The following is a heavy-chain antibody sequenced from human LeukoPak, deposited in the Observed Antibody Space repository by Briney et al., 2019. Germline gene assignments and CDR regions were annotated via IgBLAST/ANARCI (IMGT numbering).Heavy chain of an antibody. CDR3: AKSTWFDYFDY. CDR1: GFPFTTYA. CDR2: ISGRGGRT. V-gene: IGHV3-23*01. D-gene: IGHD3-9*01. J-gene: IGHJ4*02. Sequence: GGSLRLSCAASGFPFTTYAMSWVRQAPGKGLEWVSAISGRGGRTYYADSVRGRFTISRDNSENTLYLQMNRLRADDTAIYYCAKSTWFDYFDYWGQGTLVTVSS.